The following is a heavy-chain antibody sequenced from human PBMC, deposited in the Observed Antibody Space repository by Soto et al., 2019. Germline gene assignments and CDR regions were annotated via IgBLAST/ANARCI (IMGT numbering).Heavy chain of an antibody. Sequence: PGGSLRLSCAASGFTFSSYAMHWVRQAPGKGLEWVAVISYHGSNKYYVDSVRGRFTISRDNSKNTLYLQMNSLRAEDTAVFYCARGPPTGTAFRYHGMDVWGQGTTVTVSS. D-gene: IGHD1-1*01. CDR2: ISYHGSNK. CDR1: GFTFSSYA. V-gene: IGHV3-30-3*01. CDR3: ARGPPTGTAFRYHGMDV. J-gene: IGHJ6*02.